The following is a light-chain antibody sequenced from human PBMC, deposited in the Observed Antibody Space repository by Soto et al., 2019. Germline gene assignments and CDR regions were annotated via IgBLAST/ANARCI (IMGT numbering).Light chain of an antibody. CDR1: QGISSY. V-gene: IGKV1-8*01. CDR2: AAS. J-gene: IGKJ1*01. Sequence: AIRMTQSPSSLSASTGDRVTITCRASQGISSYLAWYQQKPGKAPKLLIYAASTLQSGVPSRFSGSGSRTDFTLTISCLQSEDFATYSCQQYYSYPRTFGQGNKVEIK. CDR3: QQYYSYPRT.